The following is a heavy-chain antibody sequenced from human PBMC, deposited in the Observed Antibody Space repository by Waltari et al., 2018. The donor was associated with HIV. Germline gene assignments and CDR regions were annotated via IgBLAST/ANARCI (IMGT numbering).Heavy chain of an antibody. CDR2: IYYSGIT. CDR1: GGAISSSSYY. Sequence: QLQLQESGTGLVKPSETLSLTCTVSGGAISSSSYYWGWIRQHPGTGRAWIGSIYYSGITYYNPSLKSRVTISVDTSKNQFSLKLSSVTAADTAVYYCARGYYYDSSGYYHTYYYYGMDVWGQGTTVTVSS. D-gene: IGHD3-22*01. J-gene: IGHJ6*02. V-gene: IGHV4-39*07. CDR3: ARGYYYDSSGYYHTYYYYGMDV.